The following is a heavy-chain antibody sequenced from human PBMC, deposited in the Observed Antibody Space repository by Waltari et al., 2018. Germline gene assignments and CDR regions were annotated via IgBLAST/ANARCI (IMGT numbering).Heavy chain of an antibody. CDR3: ARDVTYGDYGDY. V-gene: IGHV4-61*09. CDR1: VGPFISGSSS. CDR2: IYTSGST. J-gene: IGHJ4*02. D-gene: IGHD4-17*01. Sequence: VQLQESGPGLVKPSQPPSLTSTASVGPFISGSSSWSWIRQPAGKGLEWIGYIYTSGSTNYNPSLKSRVTISVDTSKNQFSLKLSSVTAADTAVYYCARDVTYGDYGDYWGQGTLVTVSS.